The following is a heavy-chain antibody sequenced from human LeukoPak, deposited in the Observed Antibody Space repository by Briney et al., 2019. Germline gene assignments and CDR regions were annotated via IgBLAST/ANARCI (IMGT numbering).Heavy chain of an antibody. J-gene: IGHJ6*02. Sequence: SETLSLTCTVSGGSISSSSYYWGWIRQPPGKGLEWIGSIYYSGSTYYNPSLKSRATISVDTSKNQFSLKLSSVTAADTAVYYCARLAYSGWDYYYYGMDVWGQGTTVTVSS. CDR3: ARLAYSGWDYYYYGMDV. D-gene: IGHD6-19*01. CDR1: GGSISSSSYY. CDR2: IYYSGST. V-gene: IGHV4-39*01.